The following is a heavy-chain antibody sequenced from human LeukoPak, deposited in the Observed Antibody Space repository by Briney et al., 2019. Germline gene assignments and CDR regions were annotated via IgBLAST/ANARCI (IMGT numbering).Heavy chain of an antibody. J-gene: IGHJ4*02. CDR3: ARDDVPVLRYFDWVPQNAGNYFDY. CDR1: GFTFSNYG. V-gene: IGHV3-30*02. D-gene: IGHD3-9*01. CDR2: IRFDGSNK. Sequence: GGSLRLSCAASGFTFSNYGVHWVRQAPGKGLEWVSFIRFDGSNKYYADSVKGRFTISRDSSKNTLYLQMNSLRAEDTAVYYCARDDVPVLRYFDWVPQNAGNYFDYWGQGTLVTVSS.